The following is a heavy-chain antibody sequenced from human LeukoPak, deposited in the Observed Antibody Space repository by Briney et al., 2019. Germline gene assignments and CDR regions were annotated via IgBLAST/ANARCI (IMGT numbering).Heavy chain of an antibody. CDR3: ASLVVPAAHDAFDI. CDR2: INWNGGST. V-gene: IGHV3-20*04. Sequence: PGGSLGLSCAASGFTFDDYGMTWVRQAPGKGLEGCSGINWNGGSTGYADSVKGRFTISRDNAKNSLYLQMNSLRAEDTALYYCASLVVPAAHDAFDIWGQGTMVTVSS. D-gene: IGHD2-2*01. CDR1: GFTFDDYG. J-gene: IGHJ3*02.